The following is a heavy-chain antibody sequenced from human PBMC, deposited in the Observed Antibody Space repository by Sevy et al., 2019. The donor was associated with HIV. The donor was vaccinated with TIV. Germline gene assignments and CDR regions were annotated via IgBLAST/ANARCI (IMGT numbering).Heavy chain of an antibody. J-gene: IGHJ4*02. CDR3: AKTLQKLPFHPHYFDY. V-gene: IGHV3-23*01. D-gene: IGHD2-21*02. CDR1: GFTLTSYT. CDR2: ISATGGST. Sequence: GGSLRLSCAASGFTLTSYTMNWVRQAPGKGLEWVASISATGGSTYYADSVKGRFTISRDVSKGTLYLQMNSLTAEYTAIFYCAKTLQKLPFHPHYFDYWGQGTLVTVSS.